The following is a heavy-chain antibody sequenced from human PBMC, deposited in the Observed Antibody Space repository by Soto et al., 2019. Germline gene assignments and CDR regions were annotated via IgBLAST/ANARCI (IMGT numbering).Heavy chain of an antibody. V-gene: IGHV3-48*01. CDR3: RTSVITYWYFDL. Sequence: EVQLVESGGGLVQPGGSLRLSCAASGFTFSSYSMNWVRQAPGKGLEWVSYISSSSSTIYYADSVKGRFTISRDNAKNSLYLKMNSLRAEDTAVYYCRTSVITYWYFDLWGRGTLVTVSS. D-gene: IGHD2-21*01. CDR1: GFTFSSYS. J-gene: IGHJ2*01. CDR2: ISSSSSTI.